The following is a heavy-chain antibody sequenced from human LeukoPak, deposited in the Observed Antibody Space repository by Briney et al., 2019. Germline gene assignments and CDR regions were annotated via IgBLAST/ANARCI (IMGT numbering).Heavy chain of an antibody. CDR3: ARSRVDAFDI. CDR1: GGSFSGYY. V-gene: IGHV4-34*01. J-gene: IGHJ3*02. Sequence: SETLSLTCAVYGGSFSGYYWSWIRQPPGKGLEWIGEINHSGSTNYNPSLKSRVTISVDTSKNQFSLKLSSVTAADTVVYYCARSRVDAFDIWGQGTMVTVSS. CDR2: INHSGST.